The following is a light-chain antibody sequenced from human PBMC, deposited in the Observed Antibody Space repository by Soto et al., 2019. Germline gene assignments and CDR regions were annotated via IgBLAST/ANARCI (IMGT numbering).Light chain of an antibody. CDR2: EVS. Sequence: QSALTQPASVSGSPGQSITISCTGTSSDVGGYNYVSWYQQHPGKAPKLMIYEVSNRPSGVSNRFSGSKSGNTASLTISGLQAEDEADYYCSSYTRSSNLVFGTGTKVTV. CDR1: SSDVGGYNY. V-gene: IGLV2-14*01. J-gene: IGLJ1*01. CDR3: SSYTRSSNLV.